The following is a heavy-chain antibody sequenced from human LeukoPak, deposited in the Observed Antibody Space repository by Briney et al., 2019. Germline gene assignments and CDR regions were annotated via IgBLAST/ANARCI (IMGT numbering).Heavy chain of an antibody. V-gene: IGHV1-2*02. D-gene: IGHD2-8*01. Sequence: ASVKVSCKASAYSFTDYYVHWVRQAPGQGLEWMGWINPNSGGTNYAQKFQGRVTMTRDTSISTAYMELSRLRSDDTAVYYCARDKDPSGYADNWFDPWGQGTLVTVSS. J-gene: IGHJ5*02. CDR3: ARDKDPSGYADNWFDP. CDR2: INPNSGGT. CDR1: AYSFTDYY.